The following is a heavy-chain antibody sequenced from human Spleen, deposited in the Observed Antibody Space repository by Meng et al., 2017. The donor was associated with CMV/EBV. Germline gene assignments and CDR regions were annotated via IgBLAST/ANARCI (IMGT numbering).Heavy chain of an antibody. CDR1: GGSISSYY. V-gene: IGHV4-4*07. D-gene: IGHD2-15*01. CDR2: IYTSGST. Sequence: QVQLPESGPGPVKPSETLSLTCTVSGGSISSYYWSWIRQPAGKGLEWIGRIYTSGSTNYNPSLKSRVTMSVDTSKNQFSLKLSSVTAADTAVYYCARDIYCSGGSCYGLDPWGQGTLVTVSS. CDR3: ARDIYCSGGSCYGLDP. J-gene: IGHJ5*02.